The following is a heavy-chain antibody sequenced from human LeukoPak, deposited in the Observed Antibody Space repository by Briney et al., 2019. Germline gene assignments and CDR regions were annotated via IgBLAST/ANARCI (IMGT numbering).Heavy chain of an antibody. CDR2: ISYDGSNK. CDR3: ARDGTTSSWVAYDWFDS. D-gene: IGHD6-13*01. CDR1: GFTFSSYA. J-gene: IGHJ5*01. Sequence: GRSLRLSCAASGFTFSSYAMHWVRQAPGKGLEWVAVISYDGSNKYYADSVKGRFTISRDNSKNTLYLQMNSLRAEDTAVYYCARDGTTSSWVAYDWFDSWGQGTLVTVSS. V-gene: IGHV3-30-3*01.